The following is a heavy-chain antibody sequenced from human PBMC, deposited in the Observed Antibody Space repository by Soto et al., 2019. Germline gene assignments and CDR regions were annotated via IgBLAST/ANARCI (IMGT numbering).Heavy chain of an antibody. CDR2: IYYSGST. Sequence: QVQLQESGPGLVKPSETLSLTCTVSGGSISSYYWSWIRQPPGKGLEWIGYIYYSGSTNYNPALKSRVTISVDTSKNQFSLKLSSVTAADPAVYYCASSLPSTSEFDFDIWGKGTMVTVSS. D-gene: IGHD2-2*01. CDR1: GGSISSYY. CDR3: ASSLPSTSEFDFDI. J-gene: IGHJ3*02. V-gene: IGHV4-59*08.